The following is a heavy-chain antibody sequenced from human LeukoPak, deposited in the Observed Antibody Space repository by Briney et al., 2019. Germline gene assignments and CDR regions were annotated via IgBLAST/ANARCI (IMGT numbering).Heavy chain of an antibody. CDR2: IYTSGST. J-gene: IGHJ4*02. CDR1: GGSISSGSYY. D-gene: IGHD3-10*01. CDR3: AREPAGVRSGSYYRHFDY. V-gene: IGHV4-61*02. Sequence: SETLSLTCTVSGGSISSGSYYWSWTRQPAGKGLEWIVRIYTSGSTNYNPSLKSRVTISVDTSKNQFSLKLSSVTAADTAVYYCAREPAGVRSGSYYRHFDYWGQGTLVTVSS.